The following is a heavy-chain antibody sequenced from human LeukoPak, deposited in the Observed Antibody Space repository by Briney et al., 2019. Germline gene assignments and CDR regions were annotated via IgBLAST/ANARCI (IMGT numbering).Heavy chain of an antibody. CDR3: AKVSTGYSSGWYGAGLGVADI. CDR2: ISYDGSNK. V-gene: IGHV3-30*18. D-gene: IGHD6-19*01. CDR1: GFTVSSNY. J-gene: IGHJ3*02. Sequence: GGSLRLSCAASGFTVSSNYMSWVRQAPGKGLEWVAVISYDGSNKYYADSVKGRFTISRDNSKNTLYLQMNSLRAEDTAVYYCAKVSTGYSSGWYGAGLGVADIWGQGTMVTVSS.